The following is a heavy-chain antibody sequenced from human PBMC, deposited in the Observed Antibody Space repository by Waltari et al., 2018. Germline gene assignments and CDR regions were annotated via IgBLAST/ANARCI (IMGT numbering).Heavy chain of an antibody. Sequence: QVQLVQSGAEVKKPGASVKVSCKASGYTFTSYAMHWVRQAPGQRLEWMGWINAGNGNRKYSQEFQGRVTITRDTSASTAYMELSSLRSEDMAVYYCARDNYDCWRGYQRGWFDPWGQGTLVTVSS. V-gene: IGHV1-3*03. CDR2: INAGNGNR. CDR1: GYTFTSYA. D-gene: IGHD3-3*01. J-gene: IGHJ5*02. CDR3: ARDNYDCWRGYQRGWFDP.